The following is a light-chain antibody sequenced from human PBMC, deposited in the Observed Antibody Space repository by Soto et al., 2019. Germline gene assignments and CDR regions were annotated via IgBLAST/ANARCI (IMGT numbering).Light chain of an antibody. CDR3: QQFNYWPPWM. CDR1: QRISNN. J-gene: IGKJ1*01. V-gene: IGKV3-15*01. Sequence: EVVMTQSPATLSVSPGERVTLSCRASQRISNNVAWYQQRPGQTPRLLIYGPSTRASGVPARWSGSGFGADFTLTISGLQSEDVAIYYCQQFNYWPPWMFGQGTKVEVK. CDR2: GPS.